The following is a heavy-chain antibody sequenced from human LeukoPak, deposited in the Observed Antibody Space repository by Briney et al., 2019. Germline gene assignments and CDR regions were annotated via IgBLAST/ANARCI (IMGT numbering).Heavy chain of an antibody. CDR1: GYTLTELS. D-gene: IGHD4-11*01. CDR2: FDPEDGET. CDR3: ARGVTTAIWSSFDY. J-gene: IGHJ4*02. V-gene: IGHV1-24*01. Sequence: ASVKVSCKVSGYTLTELSMHWVRRAPGKGLEWMGGFDPEDGETIYAQKFQGRVTMTEDTSTDTAYMELSSLRSEDTAVHYCARGVTTAIWSSFDYWGQGTLVTVSS.